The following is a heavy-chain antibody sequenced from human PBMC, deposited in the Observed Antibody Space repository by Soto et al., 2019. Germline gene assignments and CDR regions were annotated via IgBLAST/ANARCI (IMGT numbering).Heavy chain of an antibody. J-gene: IGHJ4*02. D-gene: IGHD5-18*01. V-gene: IGHV4-61*01. CDR3: ARGRYGRRKGSLDY. CDR1: GGSVSSGSYY. CDR2: IYYSGST. Sequence: QVQLQESGPGLVKPSETLSLTCTVSGGSVSSGSYYWSWIRQPPGKGLEWIGYIYYSGSTNYNPSLKSRVTISVDTSNNQFALKLSSVNASDTAVYYCARGRYGRRKGSLDYWGQGTLVTVSS.